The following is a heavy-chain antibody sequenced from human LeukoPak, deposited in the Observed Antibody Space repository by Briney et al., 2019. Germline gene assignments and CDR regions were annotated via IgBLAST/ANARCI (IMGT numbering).Heavy chain of an antibody. Sequence: KAGGSLRLSCAASGFTFSSYSMNWVRQAPGKGLEWVSSISSSSSYIYYADSVKGRFTISRDNSKNTLYLQMNSLRAEDTAVYYCAKGQRFYGEYYFDYWGQGTLVTVSS. CDR1: GFTFSSYS. CDR2: ISSSSSYI. J-gene: IGHJ4*02. CDR3: AKGQRFYGEYYFDY. V-gene: IGHV3-21*04. D-gene: IGHD4-17*01.